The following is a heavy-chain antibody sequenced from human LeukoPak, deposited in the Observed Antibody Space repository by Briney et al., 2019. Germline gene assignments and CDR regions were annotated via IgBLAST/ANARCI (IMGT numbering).Heavy chain of an antibody. J-gene: IGHJ6*02. CDR2: IYYCGST. CDR1: GGSISSYY. V-gene: IGHV4-59*08. CDR3: ARSQMVVAHLYYYYYYGMDV. D-gene: IGHD2-15*01. Sequence: SETLSLTCTVSGGSISSYYWSWIRQPPGKGLEWIGYIYYCGSTNYNPSLKSRVTISVDTSKNQFSLKLSSVTAADTAVYYCARSQMVVAHLYYYYYYGMDVWGQGTTVTVSS.